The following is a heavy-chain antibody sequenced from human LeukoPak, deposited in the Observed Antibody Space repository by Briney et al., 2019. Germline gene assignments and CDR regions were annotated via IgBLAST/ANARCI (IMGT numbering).Heavy chain of an antibody. D-gene: IGHD1-26*01. Sequence: GRSLRLSCAASGFTFDDYAMHWVRQAPGKGLEWVSGISWNSGSIGYADSVKGRFTIARDNAKNSLYLQMNSLRAEDTALYYCAKDIGGSKTTSYFHYWGQGTLVTVSS. V-gene: IGHV3-9*01. J-gene: IGHJ4*02. CDR1: GFTFDDYA. CDR2: ISWNSGSI. CDR3: AKDIGGSKTTSYFHY.